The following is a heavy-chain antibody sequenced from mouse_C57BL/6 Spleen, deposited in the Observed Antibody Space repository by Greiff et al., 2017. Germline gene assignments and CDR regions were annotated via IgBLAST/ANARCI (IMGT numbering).Heavy chain of an antibody. J-gene: IGHJ4*01. CDR2: IHPNSGST. CDR3: AIGEALGRYSMDY. CDR1: GYTFTSYW. Sequence: VQLQQPGAELVKPGASVKLSCKASGYTFTSYWMHWVKQRPGQGLEWIGMIHPNSGSTNYNEKFKSKATLTVDKSSSTAYMQLSSLTSEDSAVYYCAIGEALGRYSMDYGGQGTSGTVSS. D-gene: IGHD4-1*01. V-gene: IGHV1-64*01.